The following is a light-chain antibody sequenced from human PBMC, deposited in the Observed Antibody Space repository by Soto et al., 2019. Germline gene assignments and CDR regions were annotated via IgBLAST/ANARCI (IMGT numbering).Light chain of an antibody. V-gene: IGKV3-20*01. CDR3: HPYGSSRT. Sequence: EFVLTQSPGTLSLSPGEGATLSCRVSQSISSSYLSWYQQRPGQAPRLLIYGASTRATGIPARFSGSGSGTDFTLTINRLEPEDFAVYYCHPYGSSRTFGQGTKVDIK. CDR2: GAS. J-gene: IGKJ1*01. CDR1: QSISSSY.